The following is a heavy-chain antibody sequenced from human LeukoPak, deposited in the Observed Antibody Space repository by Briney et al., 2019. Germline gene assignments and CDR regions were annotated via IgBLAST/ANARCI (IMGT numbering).Heavy chain of an antibody. CDR1: GFTFSSYG. J-gene: IGHJ4*02. D-gene: IGHD2/OR15-2a*01. CDR3: ARDRGSHFPVSNFDY. CDR2: IRDNVGST. V-gene: IGHV3-23*01. Sequence: PGGSLRLSCAASGFTFSSYGMSWVRQAPGKGLEWVSGIRDNVGSTYYADSVKGRFTISRDNSKNTLYLQMNSLRAEDTAVYYCARDRGSHFPVSNFDYWGQGTLVTVSS.